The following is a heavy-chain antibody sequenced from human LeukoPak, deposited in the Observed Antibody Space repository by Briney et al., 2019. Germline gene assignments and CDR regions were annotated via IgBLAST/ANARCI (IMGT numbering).Heavy chain of an antibody. V-gene: IGHV3-23*01. CDR3: ARGGYAYFGQQLGAFDI. D-gene: IGHD6-13*01. J-gene: IGHJ3*02. CDR1: GFTFSSYA. Sequence: GGSLRLSCAASGFTFSSYAMSWVRQAPGKGLEWVSAISGSGGSTYYADSVKGRFTISRDNAKNSLYLQMNSLRAEDTAVYYCARGGYAYFGQQLGAFDIWGQGTMVTVSS. CDR2: ISGSGGST.